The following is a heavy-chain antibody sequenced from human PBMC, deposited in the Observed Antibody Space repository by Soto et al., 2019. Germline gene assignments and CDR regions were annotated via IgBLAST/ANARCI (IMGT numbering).Heavy chain of an antibody. CDR1: GFTFNNYA. D-gene: IGHD3-3*01. J-gene: IGHJ6*04. CDR3: AREGRRFLVLDA. V-gene: IGHV3-23*01. CDR2: VSGNGGST. Sequence: PCGSLRLSCAASGFTFNNYAMNWVRQAPGKGLEWVSSVSGNGGSTKYADSVKGRFTISRDNSKNTVSLQMSSLRGDDTAVYYCAREGRRFLVLDAWGKGATVTVSS.